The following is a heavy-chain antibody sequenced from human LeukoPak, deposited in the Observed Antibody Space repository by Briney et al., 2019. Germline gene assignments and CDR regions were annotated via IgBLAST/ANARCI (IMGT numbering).Heavy chain of an antibody. CDR2: ISSSGSTI. V-gene: IGHV3-48*03. CDR1: GFTFSSYE. CDR3: VRRSHFDS. Sequence: GGSLRLSCAASGFTFSSYEMNWVRQAPGKGLEWVSYISSSGSTIYYADSVKGRFTISRDNAENSLYLQMNSLRAEDTGVYYCVRRSHFDSWGQGTLITVSS. J-gene: IGHJ4*02.